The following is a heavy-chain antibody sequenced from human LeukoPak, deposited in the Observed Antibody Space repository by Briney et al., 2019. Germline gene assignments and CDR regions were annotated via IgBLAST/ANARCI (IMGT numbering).Heavy chain of an antibody. CDR3: ARLRAVTRSSSWLQVRRRFDY. D-gene: IGHD6-13*01. J-gene: IGHJ4*02. CDR2: INHSGST. Sequence: SETLSLTCAVYGGSVSGYYWSWIRQPPGKGLEWIGEINHSGSTNYNPSLKSRVTISVDTSKNQFSLKLSSVTAADTAVYYCARLRAVTRSSSWLQVRRRFDYWGQGTLVTVSS. CDR1: GGSVSGYY. V-gene: IGHV4-34*01.